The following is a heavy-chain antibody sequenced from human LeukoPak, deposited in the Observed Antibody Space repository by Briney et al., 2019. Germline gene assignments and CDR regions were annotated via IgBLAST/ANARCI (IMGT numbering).Heavy chain of an antibody. V-gene: IGHV4-31*03. Sequence: SETLSLTCTVSGGSISSGGYYWSWIRQHPGKGLEWIGYIYYSGSTYYNPSLKSRVTISVDTSKNQFSLKLSSVTAADTAVYYCARDRLVVAATRSGHWFDPWGQGTLVTVSS. CDR3: ARDRLVVAATRSGHWFDP. CDR2: IYYSGST. D-gene: IGHD2-15*01. J-gene: IGHJ5*02. CDR1: GGSISSGGYY.